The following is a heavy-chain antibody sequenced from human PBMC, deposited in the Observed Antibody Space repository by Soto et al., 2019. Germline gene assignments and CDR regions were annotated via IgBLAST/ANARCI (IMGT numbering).Heavy chain of an antibody. CDR1: GYTFTSYG. Sequence: ASVKSSCKTSGYTFTSYGIFWVRQAPGQGLEWMGWISAYNGNTNYAQKLQGRVTMTTDTSTSTAYMELRSLRSDDTAVYYCARGRSARNEWSSSDPWGQGTLVTVSS. D-gene: IGHD3-3*01. J-gene: IGHJ5*02. CDR3: ARGRSARNEWSSSDP. CDR2: ISAYNGNT. V-gene: IGHV1-18*01.